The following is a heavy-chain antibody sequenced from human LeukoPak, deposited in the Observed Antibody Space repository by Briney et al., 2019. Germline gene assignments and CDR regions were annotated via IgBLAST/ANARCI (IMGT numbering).Heavy chain of an antibody. D-gene: IGHD5/OR15-5a*01. CDR2: IKQGGSEK. Sequence: GGSLRLSCAASGFAFSSYWMGWVRQAPGKGLEWVANIKQGGSEKYYVDSVKGRFTISRDNAKNSLYLQMNSLGGDDTAIYYCATYNSVNAREFQYWGQGTLVTVPS. CDR1: GFAFSSYW. J-gene: IGHJ1*01. CDR3: ATYNSVNAREFQY. V-gene: IGHV3-7*01.